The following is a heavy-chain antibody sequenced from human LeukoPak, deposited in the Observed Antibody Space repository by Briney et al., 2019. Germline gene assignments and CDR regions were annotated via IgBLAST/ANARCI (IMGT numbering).Heavy chain of an antibody. CDR3: ARAGVVITTSLGY. CDR2: INPNSGGT. Sequence: ASVKVSCRASGYTFTGYYMHWVRQAPGQGLEWMGWINPNSGGTNYAQKFQGRVTMTRDTSISTAYMELSRLRSDDTAVYYCARAGVVITTSLGYWGQGTLVTVSS. J-gene: IGHJ4*02. D-gene: IGHD3-22*01. CDR1: GYTFTGYY. V-gene: IGHV1-2*02.